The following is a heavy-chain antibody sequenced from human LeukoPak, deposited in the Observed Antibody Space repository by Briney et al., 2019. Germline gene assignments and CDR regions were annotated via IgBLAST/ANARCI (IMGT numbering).Heavy chain of an antibody. CDR1: GFTFGDYA. Sequence: GGSLRLSCTTSGFTFGDYAMSWVRQAPGKGLEWVGFIRSKRYGGTTENAASVKGRFTISRDNAKNSLYLQMNSLRAEDTAVYYCARQDYERGGRAFDIWGQGTMVTVSS. CDR3: ARQDYERGGRAFDI. D-gene: IGHD2-15*01. CDR2: IRSKRYGGTT. V-gene: IGHV3-49*04. J-gene: IGHJ3*02.